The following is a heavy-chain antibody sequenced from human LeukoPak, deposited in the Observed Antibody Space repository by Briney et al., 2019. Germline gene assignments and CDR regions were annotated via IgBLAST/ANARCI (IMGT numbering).Heavy chain of an antibody. CDR3: AREGSGGTTFENYFDY. D-gene: IGHD1-1*01. J-gene: IGHJ4*02. CDR1: GGSISSGDYY. CDR2: IYYSGSA. V-gene: IGHV4-31*03. Sequence: SQTLSLTCTVSGGSISSGDYYWSWIRQHPGRGLEWIGYIYYSGSAFYNPSLRSRVTIPIDTSKNQFSLKLSSVAAADTAVYYCAREGSGGTTFENYFDYWGQGTLVTVSS.